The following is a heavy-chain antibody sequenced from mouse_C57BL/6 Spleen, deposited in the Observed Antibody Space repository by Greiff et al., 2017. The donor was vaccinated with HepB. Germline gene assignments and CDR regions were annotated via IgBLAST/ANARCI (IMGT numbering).Heavy chain of an antibody. D-gene: IGHD3-2*01. CDR1: GFTFSDYG. J-gene: IGHJ4*01. V-gene: IGHV5-17*01. Sequence: EVHLVESGGGLVKPGGSLKLSCAASGFTFSDYGMHWVRQAPEKGLEWVAYISSGSSTIYYADTVKGRFTISRDNAKNTLFLQMTSLRSEDTAMYYCARPTALYYAMDYWGQGTSVTVSS. CDR2: ISSGSSTI. CDR3: ARPTALYYAMDY.